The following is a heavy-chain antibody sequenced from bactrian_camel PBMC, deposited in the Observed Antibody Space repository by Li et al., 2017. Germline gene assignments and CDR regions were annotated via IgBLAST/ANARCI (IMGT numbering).Heavy chain of an antibody. Sequence: HVQLVESGGASVQAGGSLRLSCAASGYSGGDYCMAWFRQAPGKEREAVAGIDGDGSTNYADSVKGRFTISKDNAKNTLYLQMNSLVPEDTAMYYCAADKTPREVRNGRCWGNYRGQGTQVTVS. J-gene: IGHJ4*01. V-gene: IGHV3S53*01. CDR2: IDGDGST. CDR3: AADKTPREVRNGRCWGNY. CDR1: GYSGGDYC. D-gene: IGHD1*01.